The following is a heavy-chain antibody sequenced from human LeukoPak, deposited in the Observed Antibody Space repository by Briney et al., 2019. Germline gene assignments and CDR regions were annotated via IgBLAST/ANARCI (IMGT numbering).Heavy chain of an antibody. Sequence: SETLSLTCNVSGGSISSGGYYWTWIRQPPGKGLELIGFTYASGTTYYNPSLKKRVTISVHGSKNHFSLNLSSATAADTAVYYCARALWGLDYWGQGTLVTVSS. CDR3: ARALWGLDY. J-gene: IGHJ4*02. CDR1: GGSISSGGYY. V-gene: IGHV4-30-2*01. CDR2: TYASGTT. D-gene: IGHD3-16*01.